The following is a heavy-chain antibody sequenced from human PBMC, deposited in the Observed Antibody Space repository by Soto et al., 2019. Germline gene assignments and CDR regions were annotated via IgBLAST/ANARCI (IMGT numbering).Heavy chain of an antibody. CDR1: GFTFSSYA. Sequence: EVQLLESGGGLVQPGGSLRLSCAASGFTFSSYAMSWVRQAPGKGLEWVSGISASGGSTYYADSVKGRFTISRDNSKNILYLQMNSLGAEDTAVYYCAKVAYCSGGSCPRGSGMDVWGQGTTGTVSS. CDR3: AKVAYCSGGSCPRGSGMDV. CDR2: ISASGGST. J-gene: IGHJ6*02. D-gene: IGHD2-15*01. V-gene: IGHV3-23*01.